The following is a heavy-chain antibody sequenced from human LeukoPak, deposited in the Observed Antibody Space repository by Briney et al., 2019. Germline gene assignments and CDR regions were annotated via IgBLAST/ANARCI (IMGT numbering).Heavy chain of an antibody. Sequence: SETLSLTCTVSGGSISSSSYFWTWIRQPPRKGLEWIATVHYSGSTYYSPSLKSRVTMSVDTSKNQFSLKLTSVTAADTAVYYCAGYSFPAWRSFDYWGQGTLVTVSP. D-gene: IGHD1-1*01. J-gene: IGHJ4*02. CDR3: AGYSFPAWRSFDY. CDR1: GGSISSSSYF. CDR2: VHYSGST. V-gene: IGHV4-39*01.